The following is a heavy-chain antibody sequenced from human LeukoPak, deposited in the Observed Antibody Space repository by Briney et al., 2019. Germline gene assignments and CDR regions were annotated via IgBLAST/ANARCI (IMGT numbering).Heavy chain of an antibody. Sequence: ASVKVPCKASGYTFTSYYMHWVRQAPGQGLEWMGIINPSGGSTSYAQKFQGRVTMTRDTSTSTVYMELSSLRSEDTAVYYCARTYYDFWSGFNRGYYFDYWGQGTLVTVSS. D-gene: IGHD3-3*01. J-gene: IGHJ4*02. CDR2: INPSGGST. V-gene: IGHV1-46*01. CDR3: ARTYYDFWSGFNRGYYFDY. CDR1: GYTFTSYY.